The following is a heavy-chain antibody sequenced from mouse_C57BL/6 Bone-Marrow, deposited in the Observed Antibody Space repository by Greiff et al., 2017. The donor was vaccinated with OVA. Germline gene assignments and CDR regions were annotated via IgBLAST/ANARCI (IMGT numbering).Heavy chain of an antibody. Sequence: EVQLVESGGGLVKPGGSLKLSCAASGFTFSSYTMSWVRQTPEKRLEWVATISGGGGNTYYPDSVKGRFTISRDNAKNTLYLQMSSLRSEDTALYYCARRYYGSSAWFAYWGQGTLVTVSA. D-gene: IGHD1-1*01. J-gene: IGHJ3*01. CDR1: GFTFSSYT. V-gene: IGHV5-9*01. CDR2: ISGGGGNT. CDR3: ARRYYGSSAWFAY.